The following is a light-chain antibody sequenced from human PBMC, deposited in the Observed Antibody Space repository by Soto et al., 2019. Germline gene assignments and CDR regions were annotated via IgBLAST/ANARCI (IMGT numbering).Light chain of an antibody. Sequence: QSALTQPRSVSGSPGQSVSISCSGTSSDVGGYNFVSWCQQFPGKAPKLIIYDVSKRPSGVPDRFFGSKSGNTASLTISGLQAEDEADYYCCSYAGSYTLWVFGGGTQLTVL. CDR3: CSYAGSYTLWV. J-gene: IGLJ3*02. CDR1: SSDVGGYNF. V-gene: IGLV2-11*01. CDR2: DVS.